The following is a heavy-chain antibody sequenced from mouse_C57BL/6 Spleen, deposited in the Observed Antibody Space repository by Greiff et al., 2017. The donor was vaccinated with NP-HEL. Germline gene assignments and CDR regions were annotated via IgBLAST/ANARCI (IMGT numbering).Heavy chain of an antibody. CDR3: AMTDYLDY. J-gene: IGHJ2*01. Sequence: EVMLVESGGGLVKPGGSLKLSCAASGFTFSNYGMHWVRQAPEKGLEWVAYISSGSSTIYYADTVKGRFTISRDNAKNTLFLQMTSLRSEDTAMFYCAMTDYLDYWGQGTTLTVSS. CDR2: ISSGSSTI. CDR1: GFTFSNYG. V-gene: IGHV5-17*01.